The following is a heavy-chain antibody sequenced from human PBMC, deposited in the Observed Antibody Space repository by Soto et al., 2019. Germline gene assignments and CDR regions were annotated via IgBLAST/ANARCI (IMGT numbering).Heavy chain of an antibody. J-gene: IGHJ4*02. CDR3: AKRRAAAGTPQHRSVEDD. V-gene: IGHV4-39*01. CDR2: IYYSGST. Sequence: SETLSLTCTVSGGSISSSSYYWGWIRQPPGKGLEWIGSIYYSGSTYYNPSLKSRVTISVDTSKNQFSLKLSSVTAADTAVYYCAKRRAAAGTPQHRSVEDDWGQGTLVTVS. CDR1: GGSISSSSYY. D-gene: IGHD6-13*01.